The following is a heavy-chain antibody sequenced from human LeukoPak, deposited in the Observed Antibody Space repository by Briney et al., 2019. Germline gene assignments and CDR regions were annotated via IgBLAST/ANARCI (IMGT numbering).Heavy chain of an antibody. V-gene: IGHV3-30*18. Sequence: GGSLRLSCAASGFTFSGSAMHWVRQAPGKGLEWVAVISYDGSNKYYADSVKGRFTISRDNSKNTLYLQMNSLRAEDTAVYYCAKLLNNAESGVAGIDYWGQGTLVTVSS. J-gene: IGHJ4*02. CDR1: GFTFSGSA. CDR3: AKLLNNAESGVAGIDY. D-gene: IGHD6-13*01. CDR2: ISYDGSNK.